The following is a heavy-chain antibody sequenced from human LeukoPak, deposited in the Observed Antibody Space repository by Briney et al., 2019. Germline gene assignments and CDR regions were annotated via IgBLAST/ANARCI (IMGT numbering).Heavy chain of an antibody. V-gene: IGHV4-34*01. CDR3: ARGGVFDY. CDR2: INHRGST. CDR1: GGSFSGYY. Sequence: SETLSLTCAVYGGSFSGYYWSWIRQPPGKGLEWIGEINHRGSTNYNPSLKSRVTISVDTSKNQFSLKLSSVTAADTAVYYCARGGVFDYWGQGTLVTVSS. J-gene: IGHJ4*02.